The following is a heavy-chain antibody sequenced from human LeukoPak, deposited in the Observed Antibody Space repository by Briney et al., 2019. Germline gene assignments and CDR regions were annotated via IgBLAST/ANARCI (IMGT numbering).Heavy chain of an antibody. CDR3: TKHHSIPRYVWFGP. Sequence: GGSLRLSCAACGLTFSSYAMHWVREAPGKGREGVAVISSRGSDTYCTDSVKGRSALYRDNSTNTVSLQINSLRAEDTAIHYCTKHHSIPRYVWFGPWRQGTLVSVSS. CDR1: GLTFSSYA. D-gene: IGHD2-2*02. CDR2: ISSRGSDT. V-gene: IGHV3-23*01. J-gene: IGHJ5*02.